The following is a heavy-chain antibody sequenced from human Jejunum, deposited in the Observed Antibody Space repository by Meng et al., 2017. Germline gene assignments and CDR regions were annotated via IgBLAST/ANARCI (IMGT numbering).Heavy chain of an antibody. CDR1: SGAISSVYW. Sequence: PDSGPGLVKPSETLSLTCSVYSGAISSVYWWTWVRQSPGKGLEWIGEIYHSGSTNYNPSLKSRVTISVDKSKNQFSLKLTSVTAADTDVYYCARGGYYSFDYWGQGTLVTVSS. J-gene: IGHJ4*02. CDR3: ARGGYYSFDY. V-gene: IGHV4-4*02. D-gene: IGHD5-18*01. CDR2: IYHSGST.